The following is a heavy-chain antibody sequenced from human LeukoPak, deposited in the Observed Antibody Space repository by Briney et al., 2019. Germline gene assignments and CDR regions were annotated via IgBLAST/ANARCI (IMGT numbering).Heavy chain of an antibody. D-gene: IGHD6-19*01. V-gene: IGHV3-23*01. J-gene: IGHJ4*02. CDR2: ISGSGSGGST. Sequence: GGTLRLSCAASGFIFSSYGMTWVRQAPGKGLEWVSSISGSGSGGSTYYADSVKGRFTISRDNSKNTLYLQMNSLRAEDTAVYYCAKDAPTSYSSGWPIDYWGQGTLVTVSS. CDR1: GFIFSSYG. CDR3: AKDAPTSYSSGWPIDY.